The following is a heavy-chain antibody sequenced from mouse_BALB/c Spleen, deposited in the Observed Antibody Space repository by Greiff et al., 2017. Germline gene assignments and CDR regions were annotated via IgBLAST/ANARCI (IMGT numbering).Heavy chain of an antibody. D-gene: IGHD1-2*01. J-gene: IGHJ2*01. CDR3: ARRKFITTATDY. Sequence: EVQLVESGPGLVKPSQSLSLTCTVTGYSITSDYAWNWIRQFPGNKLEWMGYISYSGSTSYNPSLKSRISITRDTSKNQFFLQLNSVTTEDTATYYCARRKFITTATDYWGQGTTLTVSS. V-gene: IGHV3-2*02. CDR1: GYSITSDYA. CDR2: ISYSGST.